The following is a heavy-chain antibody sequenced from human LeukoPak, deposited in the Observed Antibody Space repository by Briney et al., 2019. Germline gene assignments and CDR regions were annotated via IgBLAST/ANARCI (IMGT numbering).Heavy chain of an antibody. CDR1: GFTFSSYW. Sequence: GGSLRLSCAASGFTFSSYWMSWLRQAPGKGLEWVANIKQDGSEKYYVDSVKGRFTISRDNAKNSLNLQMNSLRAEDTAVYYCAELGITMIGGVWGKGTTVTISS. V-gene: IGHV3-7*01. CDR3: AELGITMIGGV. CDR2: IKQDGSEK. D-gene: IGHD3-10*02. J-gene: IGHJ6*04.